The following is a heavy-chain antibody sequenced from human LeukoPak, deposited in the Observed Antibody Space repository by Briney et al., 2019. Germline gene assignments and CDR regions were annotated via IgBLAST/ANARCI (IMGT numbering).Heavy chain of an antibody. CDR2: IYHGGST. D-gene: IGHD1-26*01. CDR1: GYSINSGYY. V-gene: IGHV4-38-2*01. CDR3: ARGGGSGTYPYYYYYFMDV. Sequence: SETLSLTCAASGYSINSGYYWGWIRQPPGKGLEWIGSIYHGGSTYYNPSLKSRVTISVDTSKNQFSLMLTSVTAADTAVYYCARGGGSGTYPYYYYYFMDVWGKGTTVTVSS. J-gene: IGHJ6*03.